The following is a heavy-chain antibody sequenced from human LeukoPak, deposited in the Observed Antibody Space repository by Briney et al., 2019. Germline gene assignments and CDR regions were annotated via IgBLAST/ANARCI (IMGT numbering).Heavy chain of an antibody. Sequence: GESLKISCKGSGYSFTSNWIGWVRQMLGKGLEWMGIIYPGDSDTRYRPSFQGQVSISADKSINTAYLQWSSLKASDTAMYYCARHVGEYSRSPFDCWGQGTLVTVSS. V-gene: IGHV5-51*01. J-gene: IGHJ4*02. CDR2: IYPGDSDT. CDR1: GYSFTSNW. CDR3: ARHVGEYSRSPFDC. D-gene: IGHD6-6*01.